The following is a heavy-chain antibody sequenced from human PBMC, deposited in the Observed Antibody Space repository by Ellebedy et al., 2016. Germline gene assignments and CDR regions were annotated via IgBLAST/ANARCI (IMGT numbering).Heavy chain of an antibody. Sequence: ASVKVSXKASGYTFTSYDINWVRQATGQGLEWMGWMNPNSGNTGYAQKFQGRVTMTRNTSISTAYMELSSLRSEDTAVYYCARSQPQSSACDYWGQGTLVTVSS. CDR3: ARSQPQSSACDY. D-gene: IGHD6-19*01. J-gene: IGHJ4*02. CDR1: GYTFTSYD. V-gene: IGHV1-8*01. CDR2: MNPNSGNT.